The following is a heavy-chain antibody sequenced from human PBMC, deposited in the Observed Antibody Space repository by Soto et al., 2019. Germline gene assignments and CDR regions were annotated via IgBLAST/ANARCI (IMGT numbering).Heavy chain of an antibody. J-gene: IGHJ3*01. D-gene: IGHD3-16*01. CDR3: AKNGDFDYDAFDV. Sequence: GGSLRLSCAASDSTIRRYAMSWVRQAPGKGLEWVSGITGNSARIYYADSVKGRFSISRDNSRNTLYLQMDTLRAEDTAVYYCAKNGDFDYDAFDVWGQGTVVTVSS. CDR1: DSTIRRYA. CDR2: ITGNSARI. V-gene: IGHV3-23*01.